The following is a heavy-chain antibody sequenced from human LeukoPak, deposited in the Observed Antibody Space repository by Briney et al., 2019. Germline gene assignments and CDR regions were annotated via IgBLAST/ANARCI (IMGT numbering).Heavy chain of an antibody. D-gene: IGHD4-23*01. V-gene: IGHV3-21*04. CDR2: ISSSSSYI. CDR1: GFTFSSYS. CDR3: AKDGDYGGNSGGN. J-gene: IGHJ4*02. Sequence: GGSLRLSCAASGFTFSSYSMNWVRQAPGKGLEWVSSISSSSSYIYYADSVKGRFTISRDNSKNTLYLQMNSLRAEDTAVYYCAKDGDYGGNSGGNWGQGTLVTVSS.